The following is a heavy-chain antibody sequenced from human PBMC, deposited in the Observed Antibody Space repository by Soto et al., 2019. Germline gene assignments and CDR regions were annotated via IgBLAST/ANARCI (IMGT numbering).Heavy chain of an antibody. CDR2: ISERGDTT. CDR1: RFTISRNA. V-gene: IGHV3-23*01. CDR3: AKDKPGTTSFDY. D-gene: IGHD1-1*01. J-gene: IGHJ4*02. Sequence: VGSLRLSCAASRFTISRNAMYWVRQAPGKGLEWISGISERGDTTHYAESVKGRFTISRDTSKNTLYLQLNTLRADDTAVYYCAKDKPGTTSFDYWGQGTLVTVSS.